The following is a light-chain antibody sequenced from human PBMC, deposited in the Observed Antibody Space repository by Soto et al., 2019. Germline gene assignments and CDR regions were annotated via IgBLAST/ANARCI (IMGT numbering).Light chain of an antibody. CDR2: KAS. Sequence: DIQMTQSPSTLSASVGDRVTITCRASQSISTWLAWYQQKAGKAPKLLIYKASSLEGGVPSRFSGSVSGTEFNITISSLQPDDFATYYCQQYNTYPLTFGGGTTVDIK. V-gene: IGKV1-5*03. CDR1: QSISTW. J-gene: IGKJ4*01. CDR3: QQYNTYPLT.